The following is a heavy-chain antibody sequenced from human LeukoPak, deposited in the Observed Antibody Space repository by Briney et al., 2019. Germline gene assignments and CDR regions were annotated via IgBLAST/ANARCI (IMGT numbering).Heavy chain of an antibody. V-gene: IGHV3-53*05. CDR3: VSTTVTNA. CDR1: GFTVSSNY. J-gene: IGHJ5*02. Sequence: GGSLRLSCAASGFTVSSNYMSWVRQAPGKGLEWVSVIYSGGSTYYADSVKGRFTISRDNSKNTLYLQMNSLRPEDTAVYFCVSTTVTNAWGQGTLVTVSS. CDR2: IYSGGST. D-gene: IGHD4-11*01.